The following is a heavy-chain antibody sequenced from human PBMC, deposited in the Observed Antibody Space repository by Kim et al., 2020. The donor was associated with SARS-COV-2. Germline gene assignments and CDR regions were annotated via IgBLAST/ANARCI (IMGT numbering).Heavy chain of an antibody. J-gene: IGHJ3*02. D-gene: IGHD2-2*01. V-gene: IGHV3-66*01. CDR2: LNSGGST. Sequence: GGSLRLSCAASGIAVSSNHMSWVRQAPGKGLEWVSLLNSGGSTFYTDSVKGRFTISRASSKNTLFLQMDILRVADTAIYYCARVQNTRFNAADIWGQGT. CDR3: ARVQNTRFNAADI. CDR1: GIAVSSNH.